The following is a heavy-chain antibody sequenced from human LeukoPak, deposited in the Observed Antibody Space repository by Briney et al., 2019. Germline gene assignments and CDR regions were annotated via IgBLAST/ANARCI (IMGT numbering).Heavy chain of an antibody. J-gene: IGHJ4*02. CDR2: IIPILGIA. CDR1: GGTFSSYA. V-gene: IGHV1-69*04. D-gene: IGHD1-26*01. CDR3: AREGGGSYFDY. Sequence: SVKVSCKASGGTFSSYAICWVRQAPGQGLEWMGRIIPILGIANYAQKFQGRVTITADKSTSTAYMELSSLRSEDTAVYYCAREGGGSYFDYWGQGTLVTVSS.